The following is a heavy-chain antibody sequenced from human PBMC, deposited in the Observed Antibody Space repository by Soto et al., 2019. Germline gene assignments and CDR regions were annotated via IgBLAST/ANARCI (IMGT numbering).Heavy chain of an antibody. CDR3: GRGLFAWDV. Sequence: QVQLVQSGAEVKKPGASVKVSCKASGYTFTSYYIHWVRQAPGQGLEWMGIINPNGGSTNYAQKFQGRVTLTRDTSTSTVYMDLSSLRSEDTAVYYCGRGLFAWDVWGKGTSVTDSS. J-gene: IGHJ6*04. CDR2: INPNGGST. CDR1: GYTFTSYY. V-gene: IGHV1-46*03.